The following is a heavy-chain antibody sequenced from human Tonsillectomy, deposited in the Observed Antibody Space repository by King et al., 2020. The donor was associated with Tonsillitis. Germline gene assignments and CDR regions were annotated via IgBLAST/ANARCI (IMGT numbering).Heavy chain of an antibody. Sequence: QVQLQQWGAGLLKPSETLSLTCAVYGGSFSGYYWSWIRQPPGKGLEWIGEIKHSGSTNYNPSLKSRVTISVDTSKNQFSLRLRSVTAADTAVYYCARGAVSGSYPLDYWGQGTLVTVSS. V-gene: IGHV4-34*01. J-gene: IGHJ4*02. CDR3: ARGAVSGSYPLDY. CDR2: IKHSGST. D-gene: IGHD1-26*01. CDR1: GGSFSGYY.